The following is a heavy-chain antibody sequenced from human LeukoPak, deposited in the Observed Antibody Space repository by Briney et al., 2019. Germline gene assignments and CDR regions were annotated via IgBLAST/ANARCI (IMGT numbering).Heavy chain of an antibody. CDR2: IYYSGST. Sequence: SETLSLTCTVSGGSISSYYWSWIRQPPGKGLEWIGYIYYSGSTNYNPSLKSRVTISVDTSKNQFSLKLSPVTAADTAVYYCARHEQGGSSWYMVDYWGQGTLVTVSS. V-gene: IGHV4-59*08. J-gene: IGHJ4*02. CDR1: GGSISSYY. D-gene: IGHD6-13*01. CDR3: ARHEQGGSSWYMVDY.